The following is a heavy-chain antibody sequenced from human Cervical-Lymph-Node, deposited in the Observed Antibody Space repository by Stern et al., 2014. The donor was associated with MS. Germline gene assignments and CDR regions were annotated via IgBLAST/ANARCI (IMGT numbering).Heavy chain of an antibody. J-gene: IGHJ4*02. Sequence: QVQLVQSGAEVKKPGASVTVSCKTSGYTFTNDYIHWVRQAPGQGPEWMGIINPSDGSTTYAPKFQARVTMTTDTSTKTAYMELHSLTSDDTAMYYCARGGATSILLPGTYLGQGTLVTVSS. CDR1: GYTFTNDY. V-gene: IGHV1-46*01. D-gene: IGHD1/OR15-1a*01. CDR2: INPSDGST. CDR3: ARGGATSILLPGTY.